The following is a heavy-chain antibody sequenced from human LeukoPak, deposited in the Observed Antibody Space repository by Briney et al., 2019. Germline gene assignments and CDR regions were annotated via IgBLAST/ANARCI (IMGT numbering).Heavy chain of an antibody. D-gene: IGHD2-2*01. CDR3: ARVMVKYQLLLDSDY. CDR2: IIPIFGTA. Sequence: SVKVSCKASGGTFSSYAISWVRHAPGQGLEWMGGIIPIFGTANYAQKFQGRVTITTDESTSTAYMELSSLRSEDTAVYYCARVMVKYQLLLDSDYWGQGTLVTVSS. CDR1: GGTFSSYA. V-gene: IGHV1-69*05. J-gene: IGHJ4*02.